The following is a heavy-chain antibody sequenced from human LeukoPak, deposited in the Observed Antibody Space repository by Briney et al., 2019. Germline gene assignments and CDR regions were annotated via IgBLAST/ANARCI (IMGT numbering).Heavy chain of an antibody. D-gene: IGHD4-17*01. CDR2: MNPNSGNT. CDR1: GYTFTSYD. Sequence: ASVKVSCKASGYTFTSYDINWVRQATGQGLEWMGWMNPNSGNTGYAQKFQGRVTITRNTSISTAYMELSRLRSDDTSMYFCARVMTTVTTLDYWGQGTLVTVSS. CDR3: ARVMTTVTTLDY. V-gene: IGHV1-8*03. J-gene: IGHJ4*02.